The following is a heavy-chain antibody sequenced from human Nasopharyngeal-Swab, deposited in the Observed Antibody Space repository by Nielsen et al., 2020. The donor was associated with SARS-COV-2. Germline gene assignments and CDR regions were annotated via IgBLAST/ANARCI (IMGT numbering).Heavy chain of an antibody. CDR3: ASSVAGTGSVYFDY. Sequence: VRQAPGKGLEWVSAISGSGGSTYYADSVKGRFTISRDNSKNTLYLQMNSLRAEDTAVYYCASSVAGTGSVYFDYWGQGTLVTVFS. V-gene: IGHV3-23*01. D-gene: IGHD6-19*01. CDR2: ISGSGGST. J-gene: IGHJ4*02.